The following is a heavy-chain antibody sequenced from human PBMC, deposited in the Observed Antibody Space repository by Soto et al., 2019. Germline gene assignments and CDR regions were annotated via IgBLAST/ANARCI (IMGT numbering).Heavy chain of an antibody. D-gene: IGHD6-13*01. CDR2: ISGSGGST. Sequence: GGSLRLSCAASGFTFSSYAMSWVRQAPGKGLEWVSAISGSGGSTYYADSVKCRFTISRDNSKNTLYLQMNSLRTEDTAVYYCAKDTATLIAAAGSDAFDIWGQGTMVTVSS. CDR3: AKDTATLIAAAGSDAFDI. V-gene: IGHV3-23*01. J-gene: IGHJ3*02. CDR1: GFTFSSYA.